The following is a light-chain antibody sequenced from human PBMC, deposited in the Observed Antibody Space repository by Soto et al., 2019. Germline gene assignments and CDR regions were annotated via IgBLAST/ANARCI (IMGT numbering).Light chain of an antibody. CDR2: GVS. CDR1: QSVSIN. J-gene: IGKJ5*01. CDR3: QQYNNWIT. V-gene: IGKV3D-15*01. Sequence: EIVMTQSPASLSVSPGERATLSCRASQSVSINLAWYQQKPGQAPRLLIYGVSTGATGIPDRFSGSWSGTEFTLTISSLQSEDFAVYYCQQYNNWITFGQGTRLEIK.